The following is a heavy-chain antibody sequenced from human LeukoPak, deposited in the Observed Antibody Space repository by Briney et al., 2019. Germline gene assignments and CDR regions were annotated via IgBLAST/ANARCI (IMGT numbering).Heavy chain of an antibody. D-gene: IGHD2-21*02. J-gene: IGHJ4*02. CDR3: VKDWRDEANCGGDCLEY. CDR1: GFNFYIYT. V-gene: IGHV3-23*01. CDR2: ISDSATNT. Sequence: PGGSLRLSCAASGFNFYIYTMSWVRQAPGKGLEWVSSISDSATNTYYAGSVKGRFTISRDNSKNTLYLQMNSLRAEDTAVYYCVKDWRDEANCGGDCLEYWGQGTLVTVSS.